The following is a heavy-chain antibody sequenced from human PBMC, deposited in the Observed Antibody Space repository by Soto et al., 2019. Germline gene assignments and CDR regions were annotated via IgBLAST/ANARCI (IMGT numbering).Heavy chain of an antibody. CDR2: IGADNGDT. J-gene: IGHJ5*02. V-gene: IGHV1-18*01. Sequence: QVQLVQSGAEVKKPGASVKVSCKASGYTFSTYGFSWVRQAPGQGLEWMGWIGADNGDTNYAQNFQGRVTMTTDTSATSSDIELRSLTSDDTAVHLSASDSKWSERFDPWVQGTLVTFAS. D-gene: IGHD2-8*01. CDR1: GYTFSTYG. CDR3: ASDSKWSERFDP.